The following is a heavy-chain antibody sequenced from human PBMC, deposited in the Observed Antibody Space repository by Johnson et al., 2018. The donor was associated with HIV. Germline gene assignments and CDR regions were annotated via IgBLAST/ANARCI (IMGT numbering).Heavy chain of an antibody. CDR2: ISYDGSNK. CDR1: GFTFSSYA. D-gene: IGHD1-26*01. CDR3: AKVNLRYSVFTGAFDI. Sequence: QVQLVESGGGLVKPGGSLRLSCAASGFTFSSYAMHWVRQAPGKGLEWVAVISYDGSNKYYADSVKGRFTISRDNSKNTLYLQMNSLRAEDTAVYYCAKVNLRYSVFTGAFDIWGQGTMVTVSS. J-gene: IGHJ3*02. V-gene: IGHV3-30*04.